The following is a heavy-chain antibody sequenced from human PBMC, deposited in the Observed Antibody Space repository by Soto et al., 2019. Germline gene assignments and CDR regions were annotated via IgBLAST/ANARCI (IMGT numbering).Heavy chain of an antibody. V-gene: IGHV3-64*02. D-gene: IGHD2-8*01. J-gene: IGHJ4*02. CDR1: GFTFSSYA. CDR3: ARGYCTNGVCPGVFDY. CDR2: ISSNGGST. Sequence: GGSLRLSCAASGFTFSSYAMHWVRQAPGKGLEYVSAISSNGGSTYYADSVKGRFTISRDNSKNTLYLQMGSLRAEDMAVYYCARGYCTNGVCPGVFDYWGQGTLVTVSS.